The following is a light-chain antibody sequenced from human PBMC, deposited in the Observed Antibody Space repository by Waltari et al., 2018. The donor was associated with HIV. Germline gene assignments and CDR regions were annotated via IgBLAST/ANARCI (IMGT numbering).Light chain of an antibody. CDR3: QSYDTDLKSGV. J-gene: IGLJ3*02. V-gene: IGLV1-40*01. CDR1: SSNIGAGYD. CDR2: GAD. Sequence: QSVLTQPPSVSGAPGQRVTISCTGSSSNIGAGYDVQWYQQLPGAAPQLLIFGADIRPSGVPYRFSGSKSGRSASLAISGLQSDDEADYFCQSYDTDLKSGVFGGGTKVTVL.